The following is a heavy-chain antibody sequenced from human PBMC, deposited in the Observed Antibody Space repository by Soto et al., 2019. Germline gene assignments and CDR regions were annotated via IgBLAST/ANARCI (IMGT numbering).Heavy chain of an antibody. CDR2: INYSGST. V-gene: IGHV4-31*03. Sequence: QVQLQESGPGLVKPSQTLSLTCTVSGGSISSGGYFWSWIRQHPGKGLEWIGDINYSGSTYSNPSLKSRVTISVDTSKNQFSLKLSSVTAADTAVYYCVRDILLWFGELPPRAHDAFDIWGQGTMVTVSS. CDR1: GGSISSGGYF. D-gene: IGHD3-10*01. CDR3: VRDILLWFGELPPRAHDAFDI. J-gene: IGHJ3*02.